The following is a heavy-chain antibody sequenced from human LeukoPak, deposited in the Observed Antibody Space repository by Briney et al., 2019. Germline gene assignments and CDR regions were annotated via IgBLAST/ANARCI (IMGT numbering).Heavy chain of an antibody. CDR1: GYTSTGYY. J-gene: IGHJ3*02. Sequence: VASVKVSCKASGYTSTGYYMHWVRQAPGQGLEWMGWINPNSGGTNYAQKFQGWVTMTRDTSISTAYMELSRLRSDDTAVYYCARGGYSYGYYAFDIWGQGTMVTVSS. CDR2: INPNSGGT. V-gene: IGHV1-2*04. D-gene: IGHD5-18*01. CDR3: ARGGYSYGYYAFDI.